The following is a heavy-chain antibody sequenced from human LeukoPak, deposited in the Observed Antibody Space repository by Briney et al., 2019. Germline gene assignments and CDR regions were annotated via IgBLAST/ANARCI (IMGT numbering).Heavy chain of an antibody. Sequence: SETLSLTCTVSGGSISSSSYYWGWIRQPPGKGLEWIGSIYHSGSTYYNPSLKSRVTISVDTSKNQFSLKLSSVTAADTAVYYCAREYSSSPDYWGQGTLVTVSS. J-gene: IGHJ4*02. V-gene: IGHV4-39*02. CDR1: GGSISSSSYY. D-gene: IGHD6-6*01. CDR3: AREYSSSPDY. CDR2: IYHSGST.